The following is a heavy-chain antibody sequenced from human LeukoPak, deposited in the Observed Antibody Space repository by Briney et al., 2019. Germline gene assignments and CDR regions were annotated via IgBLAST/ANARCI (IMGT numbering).Heavy chain of an antibody. V-gene: IGHV1-8*01. CDR1: GYTFSTYD. CDR3: VRGFRSDSSGRKFDC. CDR2: VNPHSGNT. Sequence: ASVKVSCKTSGYTFSTYDINWVRHHTGQGLEWMGWVNPHSGNTGFAQNFQGRVAMTRNTSIDTAYMELSSLRLEDTAVYYCVRGFRSDSSGRKFDCWGQGTLVTVSS. D-gene: IGHD3-22*01. J-gene: IGHJ4*02.